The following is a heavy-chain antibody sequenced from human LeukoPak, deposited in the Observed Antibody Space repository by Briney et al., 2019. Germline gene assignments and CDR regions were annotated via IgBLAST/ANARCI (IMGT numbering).Heavy chain of an antibody. Sequence: GGSLRLSCTASGFTFSSYAMHWVRQAPGEGLEYVSAISSNGGSTYYANSVKGRFTISRDNSKNTLYLQMGSLRAEDMAVYYCARNVITGTTRGPFDYWGQGTLVTVSS. V-gene: IGHV3-64*01. CDR3: ARNVITGTTRGPFDY. CDR2: ISSNGGST. CDR1: GFTFSSYA. J-gene: IGHJ4*02. D-gene: IGHD1-20*01.